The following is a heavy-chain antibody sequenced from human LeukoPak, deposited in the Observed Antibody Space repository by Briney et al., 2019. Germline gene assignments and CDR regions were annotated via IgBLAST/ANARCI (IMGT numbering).Heavy chain of an antibody. CDR3: ARGRYCSSTSCHRVYYYYMDV. CDR1: GYTFTSYY. V-gene: IGHV1-18*04. J-gene: IGHJ6*03. D-gene: IGHD2-2*02. Sequence: ASVKVSCKASGYTFTSYYMHWVRQAPGQGLEWMGWISTYNGNTNYAQKLQGRVTMTTDTSTGTVYMELRSLRSDDTAVYYCARGRYCSSTSCHRVYYYYMDVWGKGTTVTVSS. CDR2: ISTYNGNT.